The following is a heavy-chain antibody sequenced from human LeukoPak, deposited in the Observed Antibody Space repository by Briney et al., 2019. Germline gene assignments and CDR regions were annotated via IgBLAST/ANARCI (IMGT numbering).Heavy chain of an antibody. V-gene: IGHV4-59*01. CDR2: IYYSGST. CDR3: VRENYSSGWYGIIDY. CDR1: GGSISNYY. D-gene: IGHD6-19*01. J-gene: IGHJ4*02. Sequence: PSETLSLTCTVSGGSISNYYWSWIRQPPGKGLEWIGYIYYSGSTNYNPSLKSRVTISVDTSKNQFSLKLSSVTAADTAVYYCVRENYSSGWYGIIDYWGQGTLVTVSS.